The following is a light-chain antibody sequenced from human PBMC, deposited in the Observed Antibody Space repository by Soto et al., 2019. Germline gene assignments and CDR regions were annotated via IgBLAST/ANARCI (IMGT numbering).Light chain of an antibody. Sequence: QSALTQPASVSGSPGQSITISCTGTSSDVGTYDLVSWYQQHPGEAPRLLIYEVTERPSGVSIRFSGSKSDYTASLTISGLQADDEADYYCSSYAGRGVGVFGGGTKL. CDR2: EVT. CDR3: SSYAGRGVGV. V-gene: IGLV2-23*02. CDR1: SSDVGTYDL. J-gene: IGLJ2*01.